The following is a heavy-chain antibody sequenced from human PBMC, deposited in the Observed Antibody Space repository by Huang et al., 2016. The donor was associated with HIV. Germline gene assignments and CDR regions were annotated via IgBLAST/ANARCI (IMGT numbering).Heavy chain of an antibody. V-gene: IGHV4-39*01. CDR2: IYYSGST. CDR1: GGSIRSDNYY. Sequence: QLQLQESGPGLVKPSETLSLTCTVSGGSIRSDNYYWGWIRQPPGKGLEWIRSIYYSGSTYYNPSLKSRVPITVDTSKNQFSLKMRSVTAADTAVYYCARLPGSITMIRGVITDPYWGQGTLVTVSS. CDR3: ARLPGSITMIRGVITDPY. D-gene: IGHD3-10*01. J-gene: IGHJ4*02.